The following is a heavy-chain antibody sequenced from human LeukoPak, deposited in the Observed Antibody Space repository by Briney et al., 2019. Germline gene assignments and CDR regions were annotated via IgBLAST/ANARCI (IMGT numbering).Heavy chain of an antibody. CDR1: GGSISTYY. J-gene: IGHJ5*02. CDR3: ARGISYYYGSGPPGWFDP. CDR2: IYYSGST. Sequence: SETLSLTCTVSGGSISTYYWSWVRQSPGKGLEWIGHIYYSGSTNYNPSLKSRVAMSVDTSKNQFSLKLSSVTAADTAVYYCARGISYYYGSGPPGWFDPWGQGTLVTVSS. V-gene: IGHV4-59*12. D-gene: IGHD3-10*01.